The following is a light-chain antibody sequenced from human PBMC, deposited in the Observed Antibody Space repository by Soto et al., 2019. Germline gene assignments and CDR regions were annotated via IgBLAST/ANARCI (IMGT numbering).Light chain of an antibody. J-gene: IGLJ2*01. V-gene: IGLV2-8*01. CDR3: SSYAGSNTV. CDR2: EVS. Sequence: QSALTQPPSASGSPGQSVTVSCTGTSSDVGGYNYVSWYQQHPGKAPKLMISEVSKPPSGVPDRFSGSKSGNTASLTVSGLQAEDEADYYCSSYAGSNTVFGGGTKLTVL. CDR1: SSDVGGYNY.